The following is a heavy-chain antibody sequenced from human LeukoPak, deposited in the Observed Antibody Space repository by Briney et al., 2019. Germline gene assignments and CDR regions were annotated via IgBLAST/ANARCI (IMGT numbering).Heavy chain of an antibody. CDR3: ARSSGDLGNAFDI. CDR1: GFSLSTSGMY. CDR2: IDWDDDK. V-gene: IGHV2-70*01. D-gene: IGHD3-16*01. J-gene: IGHJ3*02. Sequence: SGPTLVNPTQTLTLTCTFSGFSLSTSGMYVSWIRKPPGKALEWLALIDWDDDKYYSTSLKARLTLSKDTSKNQVVFTMTNMDPLDTATYYCARSSGDLGNAFDIWGQGTVVTVSS.